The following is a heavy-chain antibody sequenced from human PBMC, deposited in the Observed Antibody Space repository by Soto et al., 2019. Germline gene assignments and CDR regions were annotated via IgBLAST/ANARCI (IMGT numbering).Heavy chain of an antibody. CDR1: GYTFTDHG. CDR3: ARDQKYFRLSGTWFGP. V-gene: IGHV1-18*04. J-gene: IGHJ5*02. Sequence: QVHLVQSGTEMKKPGASVKVSCKASGYTFTDHGISWVRQAPGQGLEWMGWISGNNGATNYAQKFQGRVTMTLDTSTSTAYMDLRSLRSDDTAVYYCARDQKYFRLSGTWFGPWGQGTLVRVSS. CDR2: ISGNNGAT. D-gene: IGHD6-25*01.